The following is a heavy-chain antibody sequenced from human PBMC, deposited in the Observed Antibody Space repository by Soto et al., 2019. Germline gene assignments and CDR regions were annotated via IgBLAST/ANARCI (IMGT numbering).Heavy chain of an antibody. Sequence: GASVKVSCKASGCTFTDYGITWVRQAPGQGLEWMGWISTKNGDTNLAQRFRGRVTLTTDTSTTTAYMDLRSLTPDDTAVYYCARDPPETPSDYWGQGTLVTVSS. CDR1: GCTFTDYG. J-gene: IGHJ4*02. CDR2: ISTKNGDT. CDR3: ARDPPETPSDY. V-gene: IGHV1-18*01.